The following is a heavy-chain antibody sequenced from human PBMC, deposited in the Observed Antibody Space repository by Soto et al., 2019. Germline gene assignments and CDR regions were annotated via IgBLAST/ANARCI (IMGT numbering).Heavy chain of an antibody. CDR3: ARDIVVVVGHSWFDP. V-gene: IGHV3-30-3*01. Sequence: QVQLVESGGGVVQPGRSLRLSCAASGFTFSSYAMHWVRQAPGKGLEWVAVISYDGSNKYYADSVKGRFTISRDNSKNMLYLQMNSLRAEDTAVYYCARDIVVVVGHSWFDPWGQGTLVTVSS. D-gene: IGHD2-15*01. CDR2: ISYDGSNK. CDR1: GFTFSSYA. J-gene: IGHJ5*02.